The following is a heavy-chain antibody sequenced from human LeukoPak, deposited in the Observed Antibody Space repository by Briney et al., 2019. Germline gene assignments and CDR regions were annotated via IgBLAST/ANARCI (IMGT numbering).Heavy chain of an antibody. CDR3: ARTIAQYTNTWLYYYYGLDV. J-gene: IGHJ6*02. Sequence: PGGSLRLSCAAAGFTFSDYYMSWIRQAPGQGLEWVSSISGGGEDTYYADSVKGRFTISRDNSETTLYLQMNSLGADDTALYYCARTIAQYTNTWLYYYYGLDVWGQGTTVTVSS. V-gene: IGHV3-23*01. CDR1: GFTFSDYY. D-gene: IGHD6-13*01. CDR2: ISGGGEDT.